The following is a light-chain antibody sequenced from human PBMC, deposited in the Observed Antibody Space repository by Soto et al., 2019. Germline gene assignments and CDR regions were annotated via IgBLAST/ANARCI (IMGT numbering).Light chain of an antibody. CDR1: SRDVGNYNY. CDR3: CSYTSTSNLI. Sequence: QSVLTQPASVSGSPGQSITISCTGTSRDVGNYNYVSWYQHHPGKAPKLVIYDVNNRPSGISNRFSGSKSDNTASLTIFGLQAEDEADYYCCSYTSTSNLIFGGGTKVTVL. V-gene: IGLV2-14*03. CDR2: DVN. J-gene: IGLJ2*01.